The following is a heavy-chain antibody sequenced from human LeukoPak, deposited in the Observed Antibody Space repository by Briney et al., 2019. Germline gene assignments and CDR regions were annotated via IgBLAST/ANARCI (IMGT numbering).Heavy chain of an antibody. D-gene: IGHD4-17*01. CDR2: ISSSSSTI. V-gene: IGHV3-48*01. J-gene: IGHJ4*02. CDR3: ARQRAGFTVTTSDY. Sequence: TGGSLRLSCAASGFIFTSYSMNWVRQAPGKGLEWVPYISSSSSTIYYADSVKGRFTISRDNAKNSLYLQMNSLRAEDTAVYYCARQRAGFTVTTSDYWGQGTLVTVSS. CDR1: GFIFTSYS.